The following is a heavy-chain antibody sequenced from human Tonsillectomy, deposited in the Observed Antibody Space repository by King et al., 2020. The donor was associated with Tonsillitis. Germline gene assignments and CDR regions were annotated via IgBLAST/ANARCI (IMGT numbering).Heavy chain of an antibody. Sequence: QVQLQESGPGLVKPSETLSLTCTVSGGSISSYYWSWIRQPPGKGLEWIGYIYYSGSTNYNPSLKSRVTISVDTSKNQFSLKLSSVTAADTAVYYCARGSIVGAVPFDYWGQGPLVTVSS. J-gene: IGHJ4*02. CDR3: ARGSIVGAVPFDY. D-gene: IGHD1-26*01. V-gene: IGHV4-59*01. CDR2: IYYSGST. CDR1: GGSISSYY.